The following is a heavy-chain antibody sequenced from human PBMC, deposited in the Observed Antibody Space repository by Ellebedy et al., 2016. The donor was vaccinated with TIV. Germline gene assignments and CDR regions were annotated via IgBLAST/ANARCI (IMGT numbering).Heavy chain of an antibody. V-gene: IGHV3-23*01. CDR1: GFTFSNHA. Sequence: PGGSLRLSCAASGFTFSNHAMSRVRQAPGKGLEWVSGLSGSGDKTFYADSVEGRATISRDNSNSMLFLQLDGLRTEDAAVYYCAKGDYRLFDWSTTASWGQGTLVTLSS. J-gene: IGHJ5*02. D-gene: IGHD3-9*01. CDR2: LSGSGDKT. CDR3: AKGDYRLFDWSTTAS.